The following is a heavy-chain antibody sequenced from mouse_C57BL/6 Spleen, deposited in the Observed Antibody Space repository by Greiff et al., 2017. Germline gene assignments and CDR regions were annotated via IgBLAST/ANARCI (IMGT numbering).Heavy chain of an antibody. J-gene: IGHJ3*01. V-gene: IGHV5-4*01. CDR1: GFTFSSYA. Sequence: EVQRVESGGGLVKPGGSLKLSCAASGFTFSSYAMSWVRQTPEKRLEWVATISDGGSYTYYPDNVKGRFTSSRDNAKNNLYLQMSHLKSEDTAMYYCARDGLRPFAYWGQGTLVTVAA. CDR3: ARDGLRPFAY. D-gene: IGHD1-2*01. CDR2: ISDGGSYT.